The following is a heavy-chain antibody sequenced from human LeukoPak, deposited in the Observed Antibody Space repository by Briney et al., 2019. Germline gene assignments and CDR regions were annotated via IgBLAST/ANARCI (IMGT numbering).Heavy chain of an antibody. J-gene: IGHJ4*02. V-gene: IGHV3-33*01. D-gene: IGHD3-22*01. CDR2: IWYDGSNK. CDR3: ARYITMIVAGLGY. CDR1: GFTFSSYG. Sequence: PGGSLRLSCAAPGFTFSSYGMHWVRQAPGKGLEWVAVIWYDGSNKYYADSVKGRFTISRDNSKNTLYLQMNSLRAEDTAVYYCARYITMIVAGLGYWGQGTLVTVSS.